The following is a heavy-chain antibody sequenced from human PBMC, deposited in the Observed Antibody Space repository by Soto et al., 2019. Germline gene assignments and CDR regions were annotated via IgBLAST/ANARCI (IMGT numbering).Heavy chain of an antibody. J-gene: IGHJ5*02. CDR3: VRDGTKTLRDWFDP. CDR1: GASISGFY. V-gene: IGHV4-4*07. CDR2: IYATGTT. Sequence: LSVTCTVSGASISGFYWSWIRKSAGKGLEWIGRIYATGTTDYNPSLKSRVMMSVDTSKKQFSLKLRSVTAADTAVYYCVRDGTKTLRDWFDPWGQGISVTVSS. D-gene: IGHD1-1*01.